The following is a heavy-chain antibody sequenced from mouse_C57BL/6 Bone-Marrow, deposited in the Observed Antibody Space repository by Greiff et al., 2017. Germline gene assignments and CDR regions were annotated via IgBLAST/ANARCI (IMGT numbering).Heavy chain of an antibody. Sequence: EVKVVESEGGLVQPGSSMKLSCTASGFTFSDYYMAWVRQVPEKGLEWVANINYDGSSTYYLDSLKSRFIISRDNAKNILYLQMSSLKSEDTATYYCARGEFITTVVEEAWFAYWGQGTLVTVSA. V-gene: IGHV5-16*01. CDR3: ARGEFITTVVEEAWFAY. CDR2: INYDGSST. CDR1: GFTFSDYY. D-gene: IGHD1-1*01. J-gene: IGHJ3*01.